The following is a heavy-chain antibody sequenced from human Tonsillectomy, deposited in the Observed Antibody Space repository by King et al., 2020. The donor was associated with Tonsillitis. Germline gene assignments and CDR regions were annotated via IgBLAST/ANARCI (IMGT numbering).Heavy chain of an antibody. CDR1: EFTFGDYA. V-gene: IGHV3-49*04. Sequence: VQLVESGGGLVQPGRSLRLSCTASEFTFGDYAMTWVRQAPGKGLEWVGFIRSKAYGGTTEYAASVKGRFTISRDDSKNIAYLQMNSLKTEDSALYYCTVTYYYDSTGRWFDPWGQGTLVTVSS. CDR3: TVTYYYDSTGRWFDP. D-gene: IGHD3-22*01. CDR2: IRSKAYGGTT. J-gene: IGHJ5*02.